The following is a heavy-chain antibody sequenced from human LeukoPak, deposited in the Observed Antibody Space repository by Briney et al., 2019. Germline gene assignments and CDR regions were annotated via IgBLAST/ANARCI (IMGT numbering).Heavy chain of an antibody. J-gene: IGHJ4*02. D-gene: IGHD5/OR15-5a*01. CDR3: ARESTTSGADY. V-gene: IGHV3-72*01. CDR1: GFTFSDHY. CDR2: TRNKANSYTT. Sequence: PGGSLRLSCAASGFTFSDHYMDWVRQAPGKGLEWVGSTRNKANSYTTEYAASVKGRFTISRDDSKNSLYLQMNSLKTEDTAVYYCARESTTSGADYWGQGTLVTVSS.